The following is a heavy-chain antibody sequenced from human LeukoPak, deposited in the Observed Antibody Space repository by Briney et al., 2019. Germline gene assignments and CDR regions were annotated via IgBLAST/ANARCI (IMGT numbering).Heavy chain of an antibody. CDR1: GGSISSYY. V-gene: IGHV4-4*09. CDR3: ARKDSTSWNFDY. Sequence: PSETLSLTCTVSGGSISSYYWSWIRQPPGEGLEWIGCIYTNGNTNYNPSLKSRVTISVDTSKNQFSLKLSSVTAADTAVYYCARKDSTSWNFDYWGQGTLVTVSS. D-gene: IGHD6-13*01. CDR2: IYTNGNT. J-gene: IGHJ4*02.